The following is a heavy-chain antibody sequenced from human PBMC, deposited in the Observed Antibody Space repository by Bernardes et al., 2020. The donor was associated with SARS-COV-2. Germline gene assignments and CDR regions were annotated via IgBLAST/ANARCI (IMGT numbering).Heavy chain of an antibody. CDR1: GFTFNSYA. Sequence: GVSLRLSCVVSGFTFNSYAMNWVRQAPGKGLEWVSAISAGAGSTYYAESVKGRFTISRDNFENTLYLQMNSLRAEDTAIYYCANYAYGSGSYSDRIREYYYGMDVWGRGTTVTVSS. V-gene: IGHV3-23*01. D-gene: IGHD3-10*01. CDR2: ISAGAGST. CDR3: ANYAYGSGSYSDRIREYYYGMDV. J-gene: IGHJ6*02.